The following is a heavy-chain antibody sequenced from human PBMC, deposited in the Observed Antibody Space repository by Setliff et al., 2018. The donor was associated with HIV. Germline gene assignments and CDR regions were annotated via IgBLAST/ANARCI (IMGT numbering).Heavy chain of an antibody. V-gene: IGHV4-4*08. CDR2: IFTNEFI. D-gene: IGHD2-2*01. Sequence: PSETLSLTCNVSGDSISGFFWSWIRQPPGKTLEWIGSIFTNEFIYYNPSLKSRVTISADTSNTQFSLRLRSVTAADTAVYYCAGRDNVALPAPMTAWFDPWGQGTLVTVSS. J-gene: IGHJ5*02. CDR3: AGRDNVALPAPMTAWFDP. CDR1: GDSISGFF.